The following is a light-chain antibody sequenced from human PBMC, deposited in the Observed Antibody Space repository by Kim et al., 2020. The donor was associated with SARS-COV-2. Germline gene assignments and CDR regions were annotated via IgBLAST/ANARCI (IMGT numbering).Light chain of an antibody. V-gene: IGKV3-15*01. J-gene: IGKJ1*01. CDR2: DAS. CDR1: QNVNRN. CDR3: QHYNNWPWT. Sequence: SMSPGERVTLSCRASQNVNRNLAWYQQKPGQTPRLLIYDASTRATGVPARFRGSGSGTELTLTISSLQSEDFAVYYCQHYNNWPWTFGQGTKLEI.